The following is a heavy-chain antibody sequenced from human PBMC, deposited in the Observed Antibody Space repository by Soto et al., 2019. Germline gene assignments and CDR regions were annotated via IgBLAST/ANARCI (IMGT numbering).Heavy chain of an antibody. D-gene: IGHD3-22*01. V-gene: IGHV4-4*02. Sequence: QVHLKESGPGLVKPSGTLSLTCTVSGDTISSTLWWSWVRLSPGKALEWIGEIYHLGRTNYNPSLKSRVTLSIDKSNNKLSLTLTSVTAADTAVYFCARTGKFYYYDTTGLPFDPWGPGILVTVSS. J-gene: IGHJ5*02. CDR3: ARTGKFYYYDTTGLPFDP. CDR2: IYHLGRT. CDR1: GDTISSTLW.